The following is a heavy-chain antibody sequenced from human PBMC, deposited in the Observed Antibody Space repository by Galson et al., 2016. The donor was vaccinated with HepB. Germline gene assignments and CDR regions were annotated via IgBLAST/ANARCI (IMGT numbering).Heavy chain of an antibody. CDR2: IDWDDDK. Sequence: PALVKPTQTLTLTCTFSGFSVSTRGMSVSWIRQTPGKALEWLALIDWDDDKYYNTSLKTRLSISKDSSKNQVVLTMTNLVPLDTATYYCARARVDTSLVYAFDIWGQGTAVTVSS. CDR3: ARARVDTSLVYAFDI. CDR1: GFSVSTRGMS. D-gene: IGHD5-18*01. V-gene: IGHV2-70*01. J-gene: IGHJ3*02.